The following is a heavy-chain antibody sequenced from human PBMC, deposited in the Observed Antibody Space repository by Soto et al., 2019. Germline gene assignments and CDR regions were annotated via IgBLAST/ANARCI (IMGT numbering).Heavy chain of an antibody. V-gene: IGHV4-34*01. Sequence: KPSETLSLTCAVYGGSFSGYYWSWIRQPPGKGLEWIGEINHSGSTNYNPSPKSRVTISVDTSKNQFSLKLSSVTAADTAVYYCARAGYSLYGMDVWGQGTTVTVSS. J-gene: IGHJ6*02. CDR1: GGSFSGYY. CDR2: INHSGST. D-gene: IGHD6-13*01. CDR3: ARAGYSLYGMDV.